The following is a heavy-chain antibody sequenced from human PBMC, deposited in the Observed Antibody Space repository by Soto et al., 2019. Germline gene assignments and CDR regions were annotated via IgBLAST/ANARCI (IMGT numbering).Heavy chain of an antibody. CDR3: AKGHNWNER. V-gene: IGHV3-23*01. J-gene: IGHJ5*02. Sequence: RXLSRAAYGFTFISYAMGWVRQAPGKGLEWVSAISVSGGSTYYADSVKGRFTISRDNSKNTLYLQMNSLRAEDTAVYYCAKGHNWNERWGQGTLVTVSS. CDR1: GFTFISYA. CDR2: ISVSGGST.